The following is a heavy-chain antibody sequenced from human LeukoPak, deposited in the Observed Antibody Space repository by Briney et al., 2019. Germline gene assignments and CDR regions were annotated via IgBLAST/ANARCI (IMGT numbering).Heavy chain of an antibody. CDR2: TYYGSKLYY. Sequence: SQTLPLTCALSGDSSSSISVAWNWIRQSPSRGLEWLGRTYYGSKLYYEYAVSVKSRINISPDTSKNQFSLQLTSVTPEDTAVYYCSLARSEYHYGMDVWGQGTTVTVSS. J-gene: IGHJ6*02. V-gene: IGHV6-1*01. CDR3: SLARSEYHYGMDV. CDR1: GDSSSSISVA.